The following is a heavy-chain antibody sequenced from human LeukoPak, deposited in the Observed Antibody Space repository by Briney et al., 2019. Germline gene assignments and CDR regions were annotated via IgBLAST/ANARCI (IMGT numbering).Heavy chain of an antibody. Sequence: ASVKVSCKASGGTFSSYAISWVRQAPGRGLEWMGGIIPIFGTANYAQKFQGRVTITTDESTSTAYMELSSLRSEDTAVYYCARDSGYERWMIDDAFDIWGQGTMVTVSS. V-gene: IGHV1-69*05. CDR1: GGTFSSYA. J-gene: IGHJ3*02. CDR2: IIPIFGTA. CDR3: ARDSGYERWMIDDAFDI. D-gene: IGHD5-12*01.